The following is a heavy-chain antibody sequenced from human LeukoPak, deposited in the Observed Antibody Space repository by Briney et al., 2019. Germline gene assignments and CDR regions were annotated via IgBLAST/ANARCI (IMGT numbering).Heavy chain of an antibody. CDR1: GGPFSGYY. CDR2: INHSGST. D-gene: IGHD3-22*01. Sequence: SETLSLTCAVYGGPFSGYYWSWIRQPPGKGLEWIGEINHSGSTNYNPSLKSRVTISVDTSKNQFSLKLSSVTAADTAVYYCARGNGLRFDYYDSSPYYFDYWGQGTLVTVSS. V-gene: IGHV4-34*01. CDR3: ARGNGLRFDYYDSSPYYFDY. J-gene: IGHJ4*02.